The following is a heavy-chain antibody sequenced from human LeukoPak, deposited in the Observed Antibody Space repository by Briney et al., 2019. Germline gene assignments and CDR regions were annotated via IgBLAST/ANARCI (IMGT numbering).Heavy chain of an antibody. V-gene: IGHV3-53*05. CDR2: IYSGGST. D-gene: IGHD1-20*01. CDR1: GLTVSSND. CDR3: AKDNGITGTSFDY. Sequence: QSGESLRLSCAASGLTVSSNDMTWVRQAPGKGLEWVSVIYSGGSTYYADSVKGRFTISRDNSKNSLYLQMNSLRTEDTALYYCAKDNGITGTSFDYWGQGTLVTVSS. J-gene: IGHJ4*02.